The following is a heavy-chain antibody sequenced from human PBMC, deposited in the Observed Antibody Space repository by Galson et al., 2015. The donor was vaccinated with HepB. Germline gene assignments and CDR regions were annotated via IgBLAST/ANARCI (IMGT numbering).Heavy chain of an antibody. CDR1: GLTFYSYN. CDR2: ISSGSTYI. J-gene: IGHJ4*02. Sequence: SLRLSCAASGLTFYSYNVNWVRQAPGKGLEWVASISSGSTYIYYADSVKGRFTISRDNTKNSVSLQMNSLRAEDTAVYYCARESHCGGYICYFDYWGQGTLVTVSS. V-gene: IGHV3-21*01. CDR3: ARESHCGGYICYFDY. D-gene: IGHD2-21*01.